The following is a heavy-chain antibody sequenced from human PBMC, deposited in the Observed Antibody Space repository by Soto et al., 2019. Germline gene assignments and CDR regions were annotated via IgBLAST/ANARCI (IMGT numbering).Heavy chain of an antibody. V-gene: IGHV1-69*13. CDR3: ARGEEARPGAFES. D-gene: IGHD6-6*01. CDR1: GGTFSRYA. Sequence: SVKVSCRASGGTFSRYAISWVRQAPGQGLEWMGGIIPIFGTANYAQKFQGRVTITADESTSTAYMELSSLRSEDTAVHYWARGEEARPGAFESWGQGTMVTV. J-gene: IGHJ3*02. CDR2: IIPIFGTA.